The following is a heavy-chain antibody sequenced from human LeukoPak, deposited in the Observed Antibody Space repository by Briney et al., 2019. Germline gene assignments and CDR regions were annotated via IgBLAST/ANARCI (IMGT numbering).Heavy chain of an antibody. CDR2: INPNSGGT. Sequence: ASVTVSCKASGYTFTGYYMHWVRQAPGQGLEWMGWINPNSGGTNYAQKFQGRVTMTRDTSISTAYMALSRLRSDDTAVYYCASEYCSSTSCYDAFDIWGQGTMVTVSS. CDR3: ASEYCSSTSCYDAFDI. D-gene: IGHD2-2*01. J-gene: IGHJ3*02. V-gene: IGHV1-2*02. CDR1: GYTFTGYY.